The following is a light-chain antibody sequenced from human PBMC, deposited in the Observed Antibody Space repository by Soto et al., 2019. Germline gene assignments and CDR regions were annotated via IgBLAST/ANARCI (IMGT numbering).Light chain of an antibody. CDR2: DAS. V-gene: IGKV3-11*01. CDR1: QSVSSY. CDR3: QQRSNWPPYT. Sequence: EIVLTQSPATLSLSPGERATLSCRASQSVSSYFAWYQQKPGQAPRLLIYDASNRATGIPARFSGSGSGTAFTLTISSLAPADFPVYYCQQRSNWPPYTFSQGTKLEIK. J-gene: IGKJ2*01.